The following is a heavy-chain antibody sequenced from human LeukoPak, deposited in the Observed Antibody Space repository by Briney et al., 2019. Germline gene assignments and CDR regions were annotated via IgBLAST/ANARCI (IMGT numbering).Heavy chain of an antibody. V-gene: IGHV4-34*01. CDR1: GGSFSGYY. Sequence: SETLSLTCAVYGGSFSGYYWSWIRQPPGKGLEWIGEINHSGSTNYNPSLKSRVTVSVDTSKIQFSLKLSSVTAADTAVYYCARANYNWNYWDYWGQGTLVTVSS. CDR2: INHSGST. CDR3: ARANYNWNYWDY. D-gene: IGHD1-20*01. J-gene: IGHJ4*02.